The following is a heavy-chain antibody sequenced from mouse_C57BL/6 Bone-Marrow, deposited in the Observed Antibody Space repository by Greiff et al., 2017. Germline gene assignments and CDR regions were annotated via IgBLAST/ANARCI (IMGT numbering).Heavy chain of an antibody. Sequence: EVKLLESGGGLVQPGGSLKLSCAASGFTFSDYYMYWVRQTPEKRLEWVAYISNGGGSTHYPDTVKGRFTISIDNANNTPYLQLRRLTSEDTDMFYCDRHTPSCRRYAKDYWGQGTSVTVSA. J-gene: IGHJ4*01. V-gene: IGHV5-12*01. CDR1: GFTFSDYY. CDR2: ISNGGGST. CDR3: DRHTPSCRRYAKDY.